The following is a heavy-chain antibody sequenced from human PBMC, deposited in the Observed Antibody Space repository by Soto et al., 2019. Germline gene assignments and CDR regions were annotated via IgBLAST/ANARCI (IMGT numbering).Heavy chain of an antibody. CDR3: ARHHYGDYGYYYGMDV. D-gene: IGHD4-17*01. CDR1: GYSFTSYW. V-gene: IGHV5-51*01. Sequence: GESLKISCKGSGYSFTSYWIGWVRQMPRKGLEWMGIIYPGDSDTRYSPSFQGQVTISADKSISTAYLQWSSLKASDTAMYYCARHHYGDYGYYYGMDVWGQGTTVTVSS. J-gene: IGHJ6*02. CDR2: IYPGDSDT.